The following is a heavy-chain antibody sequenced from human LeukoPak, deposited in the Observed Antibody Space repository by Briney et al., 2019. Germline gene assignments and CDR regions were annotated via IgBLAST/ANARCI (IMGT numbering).Heavy chain of an antibody. CDR2: VYYSGRT. V-gene: IGHV4-59*08. D-gene: IGHD2-21*02. CDR1: GGAITNYY. CDR3: ARHMSVTYDAFDI. J-gene: IGHJ3*02. Sequence: PSETLSLTCGVSGGAITNYYWTWIRQPPGKGLEWIGYVYYSGRTSYNASLKSRVTTSVDTSKNQFFLKLSSVTAADTAVYYCARHMSVTYDAFDIWGQGTMVTVSS.